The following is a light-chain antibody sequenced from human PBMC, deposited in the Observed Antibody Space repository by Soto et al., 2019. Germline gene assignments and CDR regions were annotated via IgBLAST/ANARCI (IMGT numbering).Light chain of an antibody. CDR1: NSTVGGFNV. Sequence: QSVLTQPASVSGSPGQSITISCTGTNSTVGGFNVVSWYQQHPGKAPKVIIYEGIKRPSGVSNRFSGSNSGSTASLTISGLQAEDEADYYCCSYVGATTYVFGTGTKLTVL. CDR3: CSYVGATTYV. J-gene: IGLJ1*01. V-gene: IGLV2-23*01. CDR2: EGI.